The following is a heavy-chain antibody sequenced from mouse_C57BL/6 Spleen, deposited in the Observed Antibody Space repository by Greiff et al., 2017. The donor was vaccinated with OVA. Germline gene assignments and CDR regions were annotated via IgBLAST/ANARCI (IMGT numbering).Heavy chain of an antibody. Sequence: VQLQESGAELARPGASVKLSCKASGYTFTSYGISWVKQRTGQGLEWIGEIYPRSGNTYYNEKFKGKATLTADKSSSTAYMELRSLTSEDSAVYFCAKGYYYGSSYSWYFDVWGTGTTVTVSS. CDR3: AKGYYYGSSYSWYFDV. J-gene: IGHJ1*03. D-gene: IGHD1-1*01. CDR2: IYPRSGNT. CDR1: GYTFTSYG. V-gene: IGHV1-81*01.